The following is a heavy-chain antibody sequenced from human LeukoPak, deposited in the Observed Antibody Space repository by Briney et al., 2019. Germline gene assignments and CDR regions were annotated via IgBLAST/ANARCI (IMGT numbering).Heavy chain of an antibody. CDR1: RITLSNYG. Sequence: PGGSLRLSCAVSRITLSNYGMSWVRQLPGKGLEWVAGIRGSGGTTNYADSVRGRFTISRDNSKNTLYLQMSSLRAEDTAVYFCAKRGVVIRVILVGFHKEAYYFDSWGQGALVTVSS. V-gene: IGHV3-23*01. D-gene: IGHD3-22*01. CDR2: IRGSGGTT. CDR3: AKRGVVIRVILVGFHKEAYYFDS. J-gene: IGHJ4*02.